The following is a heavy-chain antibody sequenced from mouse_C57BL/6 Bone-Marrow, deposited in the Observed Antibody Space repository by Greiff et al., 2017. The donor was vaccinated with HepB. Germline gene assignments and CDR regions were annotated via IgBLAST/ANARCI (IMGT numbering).Heavy chain of an antibody. V-gene: IGHV5-4*01. D-gene: IGHD1-1*01. CDR3: ARDPWTTVYAMDD. CDR1: GFTFSSYA. Sequence: EVQRVESGGGLVKPGGSLKLSCAASGFTFSSYAMSWVRQTPEKRLEWVATISDGGSYTYYPDNVKGRFTISRDNAKNNLYLQMSHLKSEDTAMYYCARDPWTTVYAMDDCGQGTSVTVSS. J-gene: IGHJ4*01. CDR2: ISDGGSYT.